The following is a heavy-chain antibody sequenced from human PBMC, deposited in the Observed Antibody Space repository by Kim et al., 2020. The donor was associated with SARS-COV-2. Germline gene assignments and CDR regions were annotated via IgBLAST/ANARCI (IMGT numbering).Heavy chain of an antibody. Sequence: SETLSLTCTVSGYSISSGYYWGWIRQPPGKGLEWIGSIYHSGRTYYNPSLKSRVTISVDTSKNQFSLQLSSVTAADTAVYYCARVFRVTMIAVAFDIWC. D-gene: IGHD3-22*01. J-gene: IGHJ3*02. CDR3: ARVFRVTMIAVAFDI. CDR1: GYSISSGYY. V-gene: IGHV4-38-2*02. CDR2: IYHSGRT.